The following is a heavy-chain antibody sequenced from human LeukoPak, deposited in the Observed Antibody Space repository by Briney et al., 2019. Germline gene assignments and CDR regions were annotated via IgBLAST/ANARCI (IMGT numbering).Heavy chain of an antibody. J-gene: IGHJ4*02. CDR1: GFTFSDSS. CDR2: ISSSSTTI. D-gene: IGHD5-18*01. V-gene: IGHV3-48*04. CDR3: ARNLNTADDY. Sequence: GGSLRPSCTASGFTFSDSSMNWVRQAPGKGLEWLSYISSSSTTIYCADSVKGRFTISRDDAKNSLYLQMNSLRAEDTAVYYCARNLNTADDYWGQGILVTVSS.